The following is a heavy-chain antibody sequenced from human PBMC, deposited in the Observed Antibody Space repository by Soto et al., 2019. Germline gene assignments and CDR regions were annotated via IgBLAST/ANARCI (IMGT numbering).Heavy chain of an antibody. CDR3: ARDSAVAAAGTEGMDV. Sequence: QVKLLQSGAEVKKPGASVKVSCKASGYTFTSYGISWVRQAPGQGLEWMGWISAYNGNTNYAQKLQGRVTMTTDTSTSTAYMELRSLRSDDTAVYYCARDSAVAAAGTEGMDVWGQGTTVTVSS. CDR2: ISAYNGNT. D-gene: IGHD6-13*01. J-gene: IGHJ6*02. CDR1: GYTFTSYG. V-gene: IGHV1-18*01.